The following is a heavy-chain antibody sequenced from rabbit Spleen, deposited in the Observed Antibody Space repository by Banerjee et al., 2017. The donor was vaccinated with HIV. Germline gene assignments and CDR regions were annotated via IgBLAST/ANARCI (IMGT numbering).Heavy chain of an antibody. Sequence: QEQVVESGGGLVQPGGSLKLSCKGSGFDFSNYGVSWVRQAPGKGLEWIGYIDPVFGITYYANWVNGRFTISKTSSTTVTLQVTSLTVADTATYFCARDTGTSFSSYGMDLWGPGTLVTVS. CDR2: IDPVFGIT. J-gene: IGHJ6*01. V-gene: IGHV1S39*01. CDR1: GFDFSNYG. D-gene: IGHD7-1*01. CDR3: ARDTGTSFSSYGMDL.